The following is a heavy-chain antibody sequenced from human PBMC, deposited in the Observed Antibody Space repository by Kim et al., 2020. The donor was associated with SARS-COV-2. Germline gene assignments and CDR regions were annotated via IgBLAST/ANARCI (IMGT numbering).Heavy chain of an antibody. J-gene: IGHJ4*02. CDR3: AKDLLVFGRLTLDYDYGDYGKLLEGAGNADY. D-gene: IGHD4-17*01. CDR1: GFTFSSYA. CDR2: ISGSGGST. V-gene: IGHV3-23*01. Sequence: GGSLRLSCAASGFTFSSYAMSWVRQAPGKGLEWVSAISGSGGSTYYADSVKGRFTISRDNSKNTLYLQMNSLRAEDMAVYYCAKDLLVFGRLTLDYDYGDYGKLLEGAGNADYWGQGTLVTVSS.